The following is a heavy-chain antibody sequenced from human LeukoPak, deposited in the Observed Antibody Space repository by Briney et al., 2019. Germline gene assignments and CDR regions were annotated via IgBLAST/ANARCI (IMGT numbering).Heavy chain of an antibody. V-gene: IGHV4-34*01. J-gene: IGHJ4*02. CDR3: ARVGSSLVGAEDY. D-gene: IGHD1-26*01. Sequence: PSETPSLTSAVYGGSFSDYFWNWIRQPPGKGVEWIGEINHGGSTRYNPSLKSRATISVDTSKKQFSLNLTSVTAADTAVYYCARVGSSLVGAEDYWGQGTLVTVSS. CDR2: INHGGST. CDR1: GGSFSDYF.